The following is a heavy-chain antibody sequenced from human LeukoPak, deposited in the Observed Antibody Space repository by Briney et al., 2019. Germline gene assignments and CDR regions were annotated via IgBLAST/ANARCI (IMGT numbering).Heavy chain of an antibody. D-gene: IGHD2-15*01. CDR3: VIDLGDYNDF. J-gene: IGHJ4*02. V-gene: IGHV3-74*01. CDR2: INTQGTYT. Sequence: GGSLRLSCAVSGITFSSYWMHWVRQDPGRWLLWVSRINTQGTYTNYADSVKGRFTISRDNAKNTLYLQMSSLRADDTAVYYCVIDLGDYNDFWGQGTLVSVSS. CDR1: GITFSSYW.